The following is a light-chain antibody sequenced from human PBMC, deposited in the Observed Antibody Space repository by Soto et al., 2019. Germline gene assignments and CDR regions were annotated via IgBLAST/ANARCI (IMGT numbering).Light chain of an antibody. CDR2: DAS. CDR3: QQYYSFPS. Sequence: DIQMTQSPSTLSASVGDRVTITFRASQSISYWLAWYQQKPGKAPKLLISDASFLESGVPSRFSGSRSGTEFALTISSLQPDDFATYFCQQYYSFPSFGQGTRLEIK. V-gene: IGKV1-5*01. CDR1: QSISYW. J-gene: IGKJ5*01.